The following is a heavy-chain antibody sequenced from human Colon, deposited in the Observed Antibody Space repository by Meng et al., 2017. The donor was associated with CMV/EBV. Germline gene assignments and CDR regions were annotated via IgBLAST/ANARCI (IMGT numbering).Heavy chain of an antibody. J-gene: IGHJ6*02. CDR1: GFSFSSYA. CDR2: VTSGGGTT. Sequence: GESLKISCAASGFSFSSYAMNWVRQAPGKGLEWVSGVTSGGGTTFYADSVKGRFTISRDNSRNTLFLQMNNLRAEDTAVYYCARDMGVVVSAAMFYYYYGMDVWGQGTTVTVSS. D-gene: IGHD2-2*01. V-gene: IGHV3-23*03. CDR3: ARDMGVVVSAAMFYYYYGMDV.